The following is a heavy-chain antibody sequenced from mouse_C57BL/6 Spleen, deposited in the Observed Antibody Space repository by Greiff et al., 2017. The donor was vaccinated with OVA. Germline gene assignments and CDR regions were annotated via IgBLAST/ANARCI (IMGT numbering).Heavy chain of an antibody. CDR3: AREGYYSNPYAMDY. J-gene: IGHJ4*01. Sequence: VQLKQSGPELVKPGASVKISCKASGYSFTDYNLNWVKQSTGKSLEWIGVINPNYGTTSYNQKFKGKATLTVDQSSSTAYMQLNSLTSEDSAVYYCAREGYYSNPYAMDYWGQGTSVTVSS. D-gene: IGHD2-5*01. CDR2: INPNYGTT. CDR1: GYSFTDYN. V-gene: IGHV1-39*01.